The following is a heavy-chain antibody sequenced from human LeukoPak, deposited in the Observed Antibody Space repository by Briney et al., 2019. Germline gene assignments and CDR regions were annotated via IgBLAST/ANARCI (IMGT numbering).Heavy chain of an antibody. J-gene: IGHJ4*02. V-gene: IGHV3-23*01. Sequence: GGSLRLSCAASGFTFRNYVMNWVRQAPGKGLEWVSGISGSGDSTYYADSVKGRFTISRDNSKNTLYLQMSSLRADDTAVYYCAKDAEYGSGSYYWVYWGQGTLVTVSS. D-gene: IGHD3-10*01. CDR2: ISGSGDST. CDR3: AKDAEYGSGSYYWVY. CDR1: GFTFRNYV.